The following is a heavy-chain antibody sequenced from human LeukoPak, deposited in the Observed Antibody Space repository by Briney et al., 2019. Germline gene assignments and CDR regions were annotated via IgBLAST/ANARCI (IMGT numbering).Heavy chain of an antibody. CDR1: GYSISSGYY. CDR3: ARSQWTNYDFWSGYYTSNWFDP. CDR2: IYHSGST. V-gene: IGHV4-38-2*01. D-gene: IGHD3-3*01. J-gene: IGHJ5*02. Sequence: SETLSLTCAVSGYSISSGYYGGWIRQPPGKGLEWIGSIYHSGSTYYNPSLKSRVTISVDTSKNQFSLKLSSVTAADTAVYYCARSQWTNYDFWSGYYTSNWFDPWGQGTLVTVSS.